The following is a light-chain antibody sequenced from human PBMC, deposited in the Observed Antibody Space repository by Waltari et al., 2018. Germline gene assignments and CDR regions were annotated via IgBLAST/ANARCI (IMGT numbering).Light chain of an antibody. V-gene: IGLV1-40*01. CDR1: TSNIGAGHD. CDR2: GNN. J-gene: IGLJ2*01. CDR3: QSFDNMLSGGVV. Sequence: QSVLTQPPSVSGTPGQRVTISCSGSTSNIGAGHDVHWYQHLPGTAPNLLIYGNNNRPSGVPDRFAGSKSGTSASLAITGLQADDEADYCCQSFDNMLSGGVVFGGGTKLAVL.